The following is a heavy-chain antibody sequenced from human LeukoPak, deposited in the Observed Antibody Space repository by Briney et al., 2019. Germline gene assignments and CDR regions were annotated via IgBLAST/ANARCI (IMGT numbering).Heavy chain of an antibody. D-gene: IGHD3-10*01. Sequence: SETLSLTCTVFGGSISSYYWSWIRQPPGKGLEWVGYIYYSGSTNYNPSLKSRVTISVDTSKNQFSLKLSSVTAADTAVYYCARHLRSMVRGVITTYYYYGMDVWGQGTTVTVSS. V-gene: IGHV4-59*08. CDR2: IYYSGST. J-gene: IGHJ6*02. CDR3: ARHLRSMVRGVITTYYYYGMDV. CDR1: GGSISSYY.